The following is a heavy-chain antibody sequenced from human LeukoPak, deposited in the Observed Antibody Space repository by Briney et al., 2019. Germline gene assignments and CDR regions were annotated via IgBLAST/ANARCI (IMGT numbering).Heavy chain of an antibody. CDR3: AAGGFWSGYFGY. CDR2: INPNSGGT. J-gene: IGHJ4*02. V-gene: IGHV1-2*02. D-gene: IGHD3-3*01. Sequence: EASVKVSCKASGYTFTGYYMHWVRQAPGQGLEWMGWINPNSGGTNYAQKLQGRVTMTTDTSTSTAYMELRSLRSDDTAVYYCAAGGFWSGYFGYWGQGTLVTVSS. CDR1: GYTFTGYY.